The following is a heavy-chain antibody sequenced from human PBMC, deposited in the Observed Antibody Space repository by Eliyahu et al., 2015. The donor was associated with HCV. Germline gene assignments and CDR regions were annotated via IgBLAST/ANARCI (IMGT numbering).Heavy chain of an antibody. CDR3: ARAGLWFGESFDY. J-gene: IGHJ4*02. CDR1: GGSFSGYY. D-gene: IGHD3-10*01. CDR2: INHSGST. V-gene: IGHV4-34*01. Sequence: QVQLQQWGAGLLKPSETLSLTCAVYGGSFSGYYWSWIRQPPGKGLEWIGEINHSGSTNYNPSLKSRVTISVDTSKNQFSLKLSSVTAADTAVYYCARAGLWFGESFDYWGQGTLVTVSS.